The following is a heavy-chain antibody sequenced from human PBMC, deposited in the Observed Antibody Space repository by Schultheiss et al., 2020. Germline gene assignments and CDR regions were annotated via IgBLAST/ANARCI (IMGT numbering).Heavy chain of an antibody. CDR2: ISSSGSTI. Sequence: GGSLRLSCAASGFTFSTFDMNWVRQAPGKGLEWVSYISSSGSTIYYVDSVKGRFTISRDNAKNSLYLQMNSLRAEDTAVYYCARGRSSIQLWLYMDVWGKGTTVTVSS. J-gene: IGHJ6*03. V-gene: IGHV3-48*03. CDR1: GFTFSTFD. D-gene: IGHD5-18*01. CDR3: ARGRSSIQLWLYMDV.